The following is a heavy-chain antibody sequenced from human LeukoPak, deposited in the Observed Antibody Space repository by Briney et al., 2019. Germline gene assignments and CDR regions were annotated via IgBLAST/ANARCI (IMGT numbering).Heavy chain of an antibody. CDR2: IRSKAYGGTT. Sequence: GGSLRLSCTASGFTFGDYAMSWVRQAPGKGLEWVGFIRSKAYGGTTEYAASVKGRFTTSRDDSKSIAYLQMNSLKTEDTAVYYCTRVFDYGDYEDWGQGTLVTVSS. V-gene: IGHV3-49*04. D-gene: IGHD4-17*01. CDR3: TRVFDYGDYED. J-gene: IGHJ4*02. CDR1: GFTFGDYA.